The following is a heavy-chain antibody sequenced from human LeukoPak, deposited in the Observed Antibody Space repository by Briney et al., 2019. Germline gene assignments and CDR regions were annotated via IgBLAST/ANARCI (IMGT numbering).Heavy chain of an antibody. J-gene: IGHJ4*02. Sequence: PGGSLRLSCAASGFPFSSYWMAWVRQAPGKGLEWVASIKQDGGETFYVDSVKGRFTISRDNAKNSLYLQMNSLRAEDTAVYYCTRKDHCNYNYWGQGTLVTVSS. CDR2: IKQDGGET. CDR3: TRKDHCNYNY. V-gene: IGHV3-7*01. CDR1: GFPFSSYW. D-gene: IGHD4-11*01.